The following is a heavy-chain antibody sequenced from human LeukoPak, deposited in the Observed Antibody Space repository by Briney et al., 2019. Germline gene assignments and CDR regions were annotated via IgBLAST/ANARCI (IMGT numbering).Heavy chain of an antibody. CDR1: GYTFTSYG. D-gene: IGHD3-16*01. CDR2: IIPIFGTA. Sequence: GASVKVSCKASGYTFTSYGISWVRQAPGQGLEWMGGIIPIFGTANYAQKFQGRVTITADESTSTAYMELSSLRSEDTAVYYCASGITGRYYYYYYMDVWGKGTTVTISS. V-gene: IGHV1-69*13. CDR3: ASGITGRYYYYYYMDV. J-gene: IGHJ6*03.